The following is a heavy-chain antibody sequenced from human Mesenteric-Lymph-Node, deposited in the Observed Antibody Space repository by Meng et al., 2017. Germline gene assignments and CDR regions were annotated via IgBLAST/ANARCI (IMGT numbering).Heavy chain of an antibody. CDR3: ARDWGDVRGGFDF. J-gene: IGHJ4*02. CDR1: GDSVSSNSAA. D-gene: IGHD3-10*02. CDR2: TYYRSKYYN. Sequence: QVQLQQSGPGLVNPAQTLSLTCAISGDSVSSNSAAWNWIRQSPSRGLELLGRTYYRSKYYNDYALSVKSRIPINPDTSKNQFSLQLNSVTPEDTAIYYCARDWGDVRGGFDFWGQGTLVTVSS. V-gene: IGHV6-1*01.